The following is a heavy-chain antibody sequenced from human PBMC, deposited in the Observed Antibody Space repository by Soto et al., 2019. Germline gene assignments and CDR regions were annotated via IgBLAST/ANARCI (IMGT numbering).Heavy chain of an antibody. D-gene: IGHD3-22*01. CDR1: GYTFTSYY. Sequence: GASVEVSCKASGYTFTSYYMHWVRQAPGQGLEWMGIINPSGGSTSYAQKFQGRVTMTRDTSTSTVYMELSSLRSEDTAVYYCARAHSYHYYDSSGYYYLDPWGQGTLVTVSS. CDR2: INPSGGST. J-gene: IGHJ5*02. V-gene: IGHV1-46*01. CDR3: ARAHSYHYYDSSGYYYLDP.